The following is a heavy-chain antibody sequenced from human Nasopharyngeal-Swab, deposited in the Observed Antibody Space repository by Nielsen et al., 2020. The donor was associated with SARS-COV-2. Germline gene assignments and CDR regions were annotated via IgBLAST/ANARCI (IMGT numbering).Heavy chain of an antibody. V-gene: IGHV1-46*01. CDR3: ARIRVAAAGTPDY. J-gene: IGHJ4*02. CDR2: INPSGGST. CDR1: GYTFTSYY. Sequence: ASVKVSCKASGYTFTSYYMHWVRQAPGQGLEWMGIINPSGGSTSYAQKLQGRVTMTTDTSTSTAYMELRSLRSDDTAVYYCARIRVAAAGTPDYWGQGTLVTVSS. D-gene: IGHD6-13*01.